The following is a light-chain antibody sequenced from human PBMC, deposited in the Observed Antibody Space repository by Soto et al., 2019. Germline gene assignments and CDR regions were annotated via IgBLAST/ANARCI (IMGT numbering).Light chain of an antibody. J-gene: IGKJ4*01. CDR2: KAS. CDR3: QQYDIFSLT. V-gene: IGKV1-5*03. CDR1: QSISSW. Sequence: DIQMTQSPSTLSASVGDRVTITCRASQSISSWLAGYQQKPGKAPKRLIYKASTLESGIPSRFSGGGSGTEFTLTISSLQPDDFATYYCQQYDIFSLTFGGGTKVEVK.